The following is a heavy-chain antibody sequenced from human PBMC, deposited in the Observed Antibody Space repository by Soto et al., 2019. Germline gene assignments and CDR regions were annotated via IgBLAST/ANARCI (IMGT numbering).Heavy chain of an antibody. V-gene: IGHV4-59*01. Sequence: SKTLSVTCTDSGGSISSYYRSWIRQPPGKGLEWIGYIYYSGSTNYNPSLKSRVTISVDTSKNQFSLKLSSVTAADTAVYYCARVSQQLHAAMLHYWGQGTLVTVS. J-gene: IGHJ4*02. CDR3: ARVSQQLHAAMLHY. D-gene: IGHD2-2*01. CDR2: IYYSGST. CDR1: GGSISSYY.